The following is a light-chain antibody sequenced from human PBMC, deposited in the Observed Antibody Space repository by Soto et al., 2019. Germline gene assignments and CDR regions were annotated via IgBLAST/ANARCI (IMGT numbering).Light chain of an antibody. V-gene: IGKV3-20*01. Sequence: EIVLTQSPGTLSLSPGERATLSCRASQSVSSTYLAWYQQKPGQAPRLLIYGASSRATGIPDRFSGSGSGTDFTLTISGLEPEDFVLYYCQQYGSSPPVTFGQGTRLEIK. J-gene: IGKJ5*01. CDR1: QSVSSTY. CDR2: GAS. CDR3: QQYGSSPPVT.